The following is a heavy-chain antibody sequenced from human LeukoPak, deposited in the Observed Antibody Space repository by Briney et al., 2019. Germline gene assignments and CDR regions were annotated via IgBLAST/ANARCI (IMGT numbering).Heavy chain of an antibody. CDR1: GFTVSSNY. Sequence: GGSLRLSCAASGFTVSSNYMTWVRQAPGKGLEWVSAVTGISSNTYYADSVKGRFTISRDNSKNMLYLEMNSLRVEDTAIYYCAKDRSSTTSCSNYWGRGTLVTVSS. D-gene: IGHD2-2*01. CDR3: AKDRSSTTSCSNY. J-gene: IGHJ4*02. CDR2: VTGISSNT. V-gene: IGHV3-23*01.